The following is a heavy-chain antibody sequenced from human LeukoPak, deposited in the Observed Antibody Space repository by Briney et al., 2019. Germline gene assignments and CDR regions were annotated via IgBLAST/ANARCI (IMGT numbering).Heavy chain of an antibody. V-gene: IGHV3-74*01. CDR1: GFTFSSYL. J-gene: IGHJ4*02. CDR2: IVGDASST. Sequence: GGSLRLSCAASGFTFSSYLMHWVRQAPGKGLVWVSRIVGDASSTSYADSVKGRFTISRDNSKNTLYLQMNSLGAEDTAVYYCARELHLGQGTLVTVSS. CDR3: ARELH.